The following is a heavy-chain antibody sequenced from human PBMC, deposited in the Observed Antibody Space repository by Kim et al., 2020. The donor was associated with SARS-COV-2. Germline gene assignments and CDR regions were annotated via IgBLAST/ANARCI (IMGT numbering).Heavy chain of an antibody. V-gene: IGHV3-7*01. Sequence: DGREKYYVESVRGRFIISRDNGKKSLFLQMNSLRVEDTALYYCATGDMGVWGQGTTVTVS. CDR3: ATGDMGV. J-gene: IGHJ6*02. CDR2: DGREK.